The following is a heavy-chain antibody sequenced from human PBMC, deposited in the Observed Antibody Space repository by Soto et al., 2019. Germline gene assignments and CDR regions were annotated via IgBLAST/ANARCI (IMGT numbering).Heavy chain of an antibody. CDR1: GFTFSSYS. V-gene: IGHV3-21*01. J-gene: IGHJ4*02. CDR3: ARSPPSDTHRGGLGRPIDY. D-gene: IGHD1-26*01. CDR2: ISSSSSYI. Sequence: EVQLVESGGGLVKPGGSLRLSCAASGFTFSSYSMNWVRQAPGKGLEWVSSISSSSSYIYYADSVKGRFTISRDNAKNSFYLKKNRRRAGDPAVYYCARSPPSDTHRGGLGRPIDYWGQGTLFPVSS.